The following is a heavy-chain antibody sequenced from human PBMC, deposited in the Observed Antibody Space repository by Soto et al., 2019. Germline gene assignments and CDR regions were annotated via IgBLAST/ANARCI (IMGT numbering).Heavy chain of an antibody. CDR3: AKDRRAGGNSAFYFDF. V-gene: IGHV3-23*01. J-gene: IGHJ4*02. Sequence: PGGSLRLSCAASGFNFSNYAMSWVRQAPGKGLEWVSLISATGGGTYYADSVKGRFTISRDNSHNTLYLQVHILTAEDTAVYYCAKDRRAGGNSAFYFDFWGQGAQVTVSS. CDR1: GFNFSNYA. D-gene: IGHD3-16*01. CDR2: ISATGGGT.